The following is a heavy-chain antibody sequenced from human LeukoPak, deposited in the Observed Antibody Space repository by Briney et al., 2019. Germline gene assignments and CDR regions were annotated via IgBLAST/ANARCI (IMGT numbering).Heavy chain of an antibody. CDR2: IDYSGTA. CDR1: GGSISTYY. J-gene: IGHJ4*02. CDR3: ARAGGSYSFDY. D-gene: IGHD1-26*01. Sequence: SETLSLTCTVSGGSISTYYWSWIRQPPGKGLEWIGYIDYSGTANINPSLKSRGTLSIDTSRNQFSLKLDSVTAADTAVYYCARAGGSYSFDYWGQGTRVTVSS. V-gene: IGHV4-59*01.